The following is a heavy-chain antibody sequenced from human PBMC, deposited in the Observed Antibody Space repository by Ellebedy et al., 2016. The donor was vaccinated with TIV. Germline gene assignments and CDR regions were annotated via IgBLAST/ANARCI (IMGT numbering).Heavy chain of an antibody. CDR1: GYTFSVCF. V-gene: IGHV1-2*02. J-gene: IGHJ4*02. D-gene: IGHD6-19*01. CDR2: IISNSGGT. CDR3: ARARGQWLVHFDH. Sequence: AASVKVSCKAAGYTFSVCFIHWLRQAPGQGLEWWGWIISNSGGTNSAQKFQGRVTMTRDTSINMVYMELSSLTSDDTAVYYCARARGQWLVHFDHWGQGTLVTVSS.